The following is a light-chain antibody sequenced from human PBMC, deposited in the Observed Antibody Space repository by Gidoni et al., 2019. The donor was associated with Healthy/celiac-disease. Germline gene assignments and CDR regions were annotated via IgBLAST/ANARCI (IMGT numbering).Light chain of an antibody. J-gene: IGKJ2*01. CDR1: QSVSSSY. CDR3: QQYGSSPRYT. CDR2: GAS. V-gene: IGKV3-20*01. Sequence: EIVLTQSPGTLSLSPVERATLSCRASQSVSSSYLAWYQQKPGQAPRLLIYGASSRATGIPDRFSGSGSGTDFTLTISRLEPEDLAVYYCQQYGSSPRYTFGQGTKLEIK.